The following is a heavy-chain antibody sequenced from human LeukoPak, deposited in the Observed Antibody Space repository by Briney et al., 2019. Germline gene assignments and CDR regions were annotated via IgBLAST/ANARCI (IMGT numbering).Heavy chain of an antibody. CDR3: ARASILPRCFGGSCFAPLDY. V-gene: IGHV3-21*01. D-gene: IGHD2-15*01. Sequence: GGSLRLSCTASGFNFSHYTMTWVRQAPGKGLEWFSSISSAGRYIYYSESLKGRFTVSRDDASSSLSLQMDSLRAEDSAVYYCARASILPRCFGGSCFAPLDYWGQGSLIAVSS. J-gene: IGHJ4*02. CDR2: ISSAGRYI. CDR1: GFNFSHYT.